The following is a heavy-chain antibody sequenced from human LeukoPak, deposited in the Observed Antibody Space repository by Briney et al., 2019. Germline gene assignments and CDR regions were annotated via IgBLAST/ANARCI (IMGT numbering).Heavy chain of an antibody. CDR1: GYTFTGYY. CDR2: INPNSGGT. D-gene: IGHD3-10*01. Sequence: ASVKVSCKASGYTFTGYYMHWVRQAPGQGLEWMGWINPNSGGTNYAQKFQGRVTMTRDTSISTAYMELSRLRSDDTAVYYCARSRGLVYYYYMDVWGKGTKVTVSS. V-gene: IGHV1-2*02. J-gene: IGHJ6*03. CDR3: ARSRGLVYYYYMDV.